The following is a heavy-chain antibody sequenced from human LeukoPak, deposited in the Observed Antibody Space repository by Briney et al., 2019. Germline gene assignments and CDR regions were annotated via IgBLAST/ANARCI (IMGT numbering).Heavy chain of an antibody. J-gene: IGHJ3*01. CDR1: GFNFITAA. D-gene: IGHD5-24*01. V-gene: IGHV3-23*01. CDR2: IGSSGGST. CDR3: VKDIQLST. Sequence: GGSLRLSCAASGFNFITAAMTWVGQAPGKGLEWVSLIGSSGGSTYYADSVKGRFTISRDNSNHTLSLQMNSLRVEDTAIYYCVKDIQLSTWGLGTMVTVSS.